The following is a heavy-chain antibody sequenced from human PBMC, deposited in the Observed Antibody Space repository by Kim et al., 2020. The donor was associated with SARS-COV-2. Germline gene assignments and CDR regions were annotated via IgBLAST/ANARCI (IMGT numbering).Heavy chain of an antibody. J-gene: IGHJ6*02. CDR3: ARGFFRDGFYV. D-gene: IGHD4-17*01. Sequence: GGSLRLSCAVSRFTFKKYWINWVRHAPGKGLVWFSLISSAVIITNYAESVKGRFTISIANAEKPLYLQMNSMSAEDTAFYYCARGFFRDGFYVLGPVTTVTVAS. CDR2: ISSAVIIT. V-gene: IGHV3-74*01. CDR1: RFTFKKYW.